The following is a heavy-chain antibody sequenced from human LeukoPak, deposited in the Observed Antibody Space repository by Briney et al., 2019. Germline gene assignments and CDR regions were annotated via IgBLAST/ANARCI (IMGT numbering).Heavy chain of an antibody. J-gene: IGHJ4*01. CDR3: ARDGYTLVLDY. D-gene: IGHD5-24*01. V-gene: IGHV3-64*01. Sequence: PGGSLRLSCAASGFTFSSFAMHWVRQAPGKGLEYVSAISSTGGSTYYANSVKGRFTISRDNSKNTLYLQMGSLRAEDLAVYYWARDGYTLVLDYWGQGTLVTVSS. CDR2: ISSTGGST. CDR1: GFTFSSFA.